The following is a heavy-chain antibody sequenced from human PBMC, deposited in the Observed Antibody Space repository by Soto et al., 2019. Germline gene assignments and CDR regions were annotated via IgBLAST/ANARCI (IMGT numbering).Heavy chain of an antibody. CDR2: INPSGGST. Sequence: ASVKVSCEASGYTFTSYYMHCVRQAPGQGLEWMGIINPSGGSTSYAQKFQGRVTMTRDTSTSTVYMELSSLRSEDTAVYYCAVAGRYYYYGMDVWGQGTTVTVSS. CDR1: GYTFTSYY. CDR3: AVAGRYYYYGMDV. V-gene: IGHV1-46*01. D-gene: IGHD6-19*01. J-gene: IGHJ6*02.